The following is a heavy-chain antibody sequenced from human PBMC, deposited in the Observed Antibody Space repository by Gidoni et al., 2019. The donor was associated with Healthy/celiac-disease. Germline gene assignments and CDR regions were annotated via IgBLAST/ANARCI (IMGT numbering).Heavy chain of an antibody. V-gene: IGHV1-3*01. Sequence: QVQLVQSRSEVKKPGASVTVSCKASGYTFPSYAMHWVRQAPGQRLEWMGWLNAGNGNTKYSQKFQGRVTITRDTAASTAYMELSSLRSEDTSVYYCARQRAADFDYWGQGTLVTVSS. CDR2: LNAGNGNT. CDR3: ARQRAADFDY. J-gene: IGHJ4*02. CDR1: GYTFPSYA.